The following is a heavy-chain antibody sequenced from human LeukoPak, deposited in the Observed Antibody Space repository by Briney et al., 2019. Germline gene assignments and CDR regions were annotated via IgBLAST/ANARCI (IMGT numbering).Heavy chain of an antibody. V-gene: IGHV3-74*01. CDR2: INSDGSST. CDR1: GFTFSSYW. D-gene: IGHD4-23*01. J-gene: IGHJ4*02. Sequence: GGSLRLSCAASGFTFSSYWMHWVRQAPGKGLVWVSRINSDGSSTSYTDSVKGRFTISRGNAKNMLYLQMNSLRAEDTAVYYCAREGNLIDYWGQGTLVTVSP. CDR3: AREGNLIDY.